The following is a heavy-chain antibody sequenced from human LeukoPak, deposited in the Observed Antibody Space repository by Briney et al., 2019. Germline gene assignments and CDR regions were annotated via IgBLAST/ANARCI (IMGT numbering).Heavy chain of an antibody. D-gene: IGHD6-19*01. CDR3: ARGASCFPRIAVAGRPTYYYYYMDV. CDR1: GGSFSGYY. J-gene: IGHJ6*03. Sequence: SETLSLTCAVYGGSFSGYYWSWIRQPPGKGLEWIGEINHIGSTNYNPSLKSRVTISVDTSKNQFSLKLSSVTAADTAVYYCARGASCFPRIAVAGRPTYYYYYMDVWGKGTTVTVSS. CDR2: INHIGST. V-gene: IGHV4-34*01.